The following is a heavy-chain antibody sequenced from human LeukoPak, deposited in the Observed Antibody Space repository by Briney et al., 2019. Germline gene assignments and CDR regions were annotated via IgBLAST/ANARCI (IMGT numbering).Heavy chain of an antibody. D-gene: IGHD3-22*01. J-gene: IGHJ4*02. V-gene: IGHV1-46*01. CDR2: INPRGGST. CDR3: ARRTTFYYDSSPHYGYYFDY. CDR1: GYTFIDYY. Sequence: ASVKVSFKASGYTFIDYYMHWVRQAPGQGLEWMGIINPRGGSTSYAQKFQGRVTMTRDTSTSTAYMELSSLRSEDTAVYYCARRTTFYYDSSPHYGYYFDYWGQGTLVTVSS.